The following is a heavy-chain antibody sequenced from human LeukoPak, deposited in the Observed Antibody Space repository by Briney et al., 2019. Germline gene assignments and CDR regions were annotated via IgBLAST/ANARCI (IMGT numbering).Heavy chain of an antibody. CDR3: ARDPISSNWPRGHFFDP. D-gene: IGHD6-13*01. J-gene: IGHJ5*02. CDR2: INPNGGGT. V-gene: IGHV1-46*01. Sequence: ASVKIFCKASGYRFTSYYVNWVRQAPGQGLEWMGIINPNGGGTTYTGKFQGRVTMTRDTSTSTVYMELSRLRPDDTAVYYCARDPISSNWPRGHFFDPWGQGTLVTVSS. CDR1: GYRFTSYY.